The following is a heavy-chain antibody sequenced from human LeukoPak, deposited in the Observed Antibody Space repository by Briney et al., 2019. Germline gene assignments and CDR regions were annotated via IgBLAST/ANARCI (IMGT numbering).Heavy chain of an antibody. Sequence: GGSLRLSCVASGFTFNNYAMSWVRQAPGRGLEWVSAISGSGYSTYYADSVKGRFTISRDNSKSTLFLQMDSLRAEDTAVYYCARKGNAFDFWGQGTMVTVSS. D-gene: IGHD3-10*01. J-gene: IGHJ3*01. V-gene: IGHV3-23*01. CDR3: ARKGNAFDF. CDR2: ISGSGYST. CDR1: GFTFNNYA.